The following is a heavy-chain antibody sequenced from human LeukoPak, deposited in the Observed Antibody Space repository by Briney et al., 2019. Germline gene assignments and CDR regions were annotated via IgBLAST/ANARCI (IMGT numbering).Heavy chain of an antibody. CDR3: AGDYASRSYRFDY. D-gene: IGHD3-10*01. J-gene: IGHJ4*02. V-gene: IGHV4-34*01. CDR2: INHSGST. Sequence: SETLSLTCAVYGGSFSGYYWSWIRQPPGKGLEWIGEINHSGSTNYNPSLKSRVTISVDTSKNQFSLKLSSVTAADTAIYYCAGDYASRSYRFDYWGQGTLVTVSS. CDR1: GGSFSGYY.